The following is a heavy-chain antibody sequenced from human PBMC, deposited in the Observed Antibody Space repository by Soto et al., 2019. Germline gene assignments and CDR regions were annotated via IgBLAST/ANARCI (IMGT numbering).Heavy chain of an antibody. J-gene: IGHJ5*02. CDR3: ARESGDWPLNWFDP. V-gene: IGHV3-74*01. CDR1: GFNFSNHW. D-gene: IGHD2-21*02. CDR2: ITSDGKSK. Sequence: VGSLRLSCAASGFNFSNHWMHWVRQRPVEVLVWVSRITSDGKSKAYAESVKGRFAISRDNAKNTLYLQMNGLTAEDTALYYCARESGDWPLNWFDPWGQGTLLTVSS.